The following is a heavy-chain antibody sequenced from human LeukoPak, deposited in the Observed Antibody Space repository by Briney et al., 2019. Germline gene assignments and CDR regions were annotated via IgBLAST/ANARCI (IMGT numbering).Heavy chain of an antibody. Sequence: SETLSLTCAVSGGSISSGGYPWSWIRQPPGKGLEWIGYIYHSGSTYYNPSLKSRVTISVDRSKNQFSLKLSSVTAADTAVYYCARWDTAMVFFDYWGQGTLVTVSS. V-gene: IGHV4-30-2*01. D-gene: IGHD5-18*01. J-gene: IGHJ4*02. CDR1: GGSISSGGYP. CDR3: ARWDTAMVFFDY. CDR2: IYHSGST.